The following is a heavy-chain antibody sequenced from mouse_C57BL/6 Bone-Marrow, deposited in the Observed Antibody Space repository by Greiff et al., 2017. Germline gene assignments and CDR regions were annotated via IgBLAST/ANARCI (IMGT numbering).Heavy chain of an antibody. J-gene: IGHJ2*01. D-gene: IGHD1-1*01. CDR2: INPGSGGT. Sequence: VKLMESGAELVRPGTSVKVSCKASGYAFTNYLIEWVKQRPGQGLEWIGVINPGSGGTNYNEKFKGKETLTADKSSSTASMQLSSLTSEDSAVYFCARQRAYGSSYYFDYWGQGTTLTVSS. V-gene: IGHV1-54*01. CDR1: GYAFTNYL. CDR3: ARQRAYGSSYYFDY.